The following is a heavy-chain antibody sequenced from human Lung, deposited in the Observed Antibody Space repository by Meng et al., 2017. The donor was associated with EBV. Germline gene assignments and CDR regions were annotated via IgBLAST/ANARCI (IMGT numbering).Heavy chain of an antibody. CDR1: GGSLSSGGYY. V-gene: IGHV4-31*03. J-gene: IGHJ4*02. D-gene: IGHD4-11*01. CDR2: IYYSGST. CDR3: AATVNDGYFDY. Sequence: QVQRQESGPGLVKPSQPRSLTCTVSGGSLSSGGYYWSWIRQHPGKGLEWIGYIYYSGSTYYNPSLKSRVTISVDTSKNQFSLKLSSVTAADTAVYYCAATVNDGYFDYWGQGTLVTVSS.